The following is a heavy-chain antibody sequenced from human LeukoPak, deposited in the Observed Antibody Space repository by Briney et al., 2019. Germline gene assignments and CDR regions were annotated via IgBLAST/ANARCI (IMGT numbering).Heavy chain of an antibody. J-gene: IGHJ4*02. D-gene: IGHD2-2*01. CDR3: AVPSRRFDY. V-gene: IGHV3-30*04. Sequence: PGGSLRLSCAASGFTFSSYAMHWVRQAPGKGLEWVAVISYDGSNKYYADSVKGRFTISRDNSKNTLYLQMNSLRAVDTAVYYCAVPSRRFDYWGQGTLVTVSS. CDR1: GFTFSSYA. CDR2: ISYDGSNK.